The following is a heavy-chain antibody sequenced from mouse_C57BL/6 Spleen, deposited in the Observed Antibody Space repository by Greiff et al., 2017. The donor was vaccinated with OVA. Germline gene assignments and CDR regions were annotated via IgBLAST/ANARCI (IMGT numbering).Heavy chain of an antibody. D-gene: IGHD1-1*01. CDR3: AGRDYYGSRGQGYFDV. V-gene: IGHV1-39*01. CDR1: GYSFTDYN. CDR2: INPNYGTT. J-gene: IGHJ1*03. Sequence: VQLQQSGPELVKPGASVKISCKASGYSFTDYNMNWVKQSNGKSLEWIGVINPNYGTTSYNQKFKGKATLTVDQSSSTAYMQLNSLTSEDSAVYYCAGRDYYGSRGQGYFDVWGTGTTVTVSS.